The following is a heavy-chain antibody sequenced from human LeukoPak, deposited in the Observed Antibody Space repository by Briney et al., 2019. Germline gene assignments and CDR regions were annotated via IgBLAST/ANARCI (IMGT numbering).Heavy chain of an antibody. CDR3: AGQQLEYNWFDP. Sequence: GGSLRLSCAASGFTVSSNYMSWVRQAPGKGLEWVSVIYSGGSTYYADSVKGRFTISRDNSKNTLYLQMNGLRAEDTAVYYCAGQQLEYNWFDPWGQGTLVTVSS. J-gene: IGHJ5*02. V-gene: IGHV3-53*01. D-gene: IGHD6-13*01. CDR1: GFTVSSNY. CDR2: IYSGGST.